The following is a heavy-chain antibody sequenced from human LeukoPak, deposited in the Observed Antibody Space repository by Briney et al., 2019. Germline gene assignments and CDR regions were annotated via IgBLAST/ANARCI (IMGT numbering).Heavy chain of an antibody. Sequence: SVTVSFKASGGTFSSYAISWVRQAPGQGLEWMGGIITIFGPASYAQKLQGRVTIPADESTSTAYMELSSLRSEDTAVYSCARDFSEYGAHQGVSMDYWGQGPLVTVSS. CDR2: IITIFGPA. CDR3: ARDFSEYGAHQGVSMDY. J-gene: IGHJ4*02. CDR1: GGTFSSYA. D-gene: IGHD4/OR15-4a*01. V-gene: IGHV1-69*13.